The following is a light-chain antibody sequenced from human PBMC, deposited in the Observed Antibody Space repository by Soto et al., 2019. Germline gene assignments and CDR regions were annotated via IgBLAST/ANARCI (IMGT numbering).Light chain of an antibody. V-gene: IGKV3-20*01. CDR3: QQQSNSPWT. CDR2: AVS. J-gene: IGKJ1*01. Sequence: EIVLTQSPGTLTLSPGESAALSCRASQTISNNYLVWYRQKPGQAPRLLIYAVSSRAAGIPDRFSGSGSGTDVALTIARQEPEDSAVDYGQQQSNSPWTFGQGTRVEI. CDR1: QTISNNY.